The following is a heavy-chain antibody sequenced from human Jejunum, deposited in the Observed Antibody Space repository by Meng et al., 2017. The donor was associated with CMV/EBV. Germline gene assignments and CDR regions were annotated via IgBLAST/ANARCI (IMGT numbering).Heavy chain of an antibody. D-gene: IGHD3-10*01. J-gene: IGHJ5*02. CDR1: RFTLSNYG. CDR2: ISYGGNNK. Sequence: QVQLVQSGGGVFQPGRSLRLSFADSRFTLSNYGMYWVRQPPGKGLEWVAVISYGGNNKYYADSVKGRFTISRDNSKSTLYLQMDSLRAEDTAVYYCATESGSGALGSYYPPGSWGQGTLVTVSA. V-gene: IGHV3-30*14. CDR3: ATESGSGALGSYYPPGS.